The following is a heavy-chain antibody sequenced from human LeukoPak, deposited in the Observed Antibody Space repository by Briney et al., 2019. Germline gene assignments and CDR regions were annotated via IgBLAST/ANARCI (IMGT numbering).Heavy chain of an antibody. CDR1: RFTFSSYA. CDR3: AKEGYCGGDGYREFDY. Sequence: GGSLRLSCAASRFTFSSYAMSWVRQAPGKGLEWVSDICGSVGGTYYADSEKGRFTISTENTKNTLYIQKKRPRAEDTALYYSAKEGYCGGDGYREFDYWLQGALVTDCS. V-gene: IGHV3-23*01. CDR2: ICGSVGGT. J-gene: IGHJ4*02. D-gene: IGHD2-21*02.